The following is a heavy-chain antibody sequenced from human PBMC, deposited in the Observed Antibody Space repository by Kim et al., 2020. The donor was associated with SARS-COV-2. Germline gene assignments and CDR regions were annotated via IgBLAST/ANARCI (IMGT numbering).Heavy chain of an antibody. D-gene: IGHD5-12*01. CDR3: ARRRAYSGYDFDI. Sequence: GESLKISCKGSGYSFTTYWIGWVRQMPEKGLEWMGIIYPGDSDTTYSPSFQGQVTISVDKSIDTAYLQWNNLKASDTAMYYCARRRAYSGYDFDIWGQGTMVTVSS. J-gene: IGHJ3*02. V-gene: IGHV5-51*01. CDR2: IYPGDSDT. CDR1: GYSFTTYW.